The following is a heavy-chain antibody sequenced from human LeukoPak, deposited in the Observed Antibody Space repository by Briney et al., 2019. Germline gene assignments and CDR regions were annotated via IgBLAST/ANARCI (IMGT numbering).Heavy chain of an antibody. CDR2: ISAYNGNT. CDR1: GYTFTSYG. D-gene: IGHD1-26*01. Sequence: ASVKVSCKASGYTFTSYGISWVRQAPGQGLEWMGWISAYNGNTNYAQKLQGRVTMTTDTSTSTAYMELRSLRSDDTAVYYCTRKELLNYYYHGMDVWGQGTTVTVSS. V-gene: IGHV1-18*01. J-gene: IGHJ6*02. CDR3: TRKELLNYYYHGMDV.